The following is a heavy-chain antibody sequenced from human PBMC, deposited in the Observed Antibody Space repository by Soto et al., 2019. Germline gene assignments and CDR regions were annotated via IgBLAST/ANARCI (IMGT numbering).Heavy chain of an antibody. J-gene: IGHJ3*02. V-gene: IGHV3-48*02. CDR1: GFTFSSYS. CDR2: ISSSSSTI. D-gene: IGHD1-26*01. Sequence: GGSLRRSCAASGFTFSSYSMNWVRQAPVKGLEWVSYISSSSSTIYYADSVKGRFTISRDNAKNSLYLQMNSLRDEDTAVYYCARMRWGLLPDAFDIWGQGTMVTVSS. CDR3: ARMRWGLLPDAFDI.